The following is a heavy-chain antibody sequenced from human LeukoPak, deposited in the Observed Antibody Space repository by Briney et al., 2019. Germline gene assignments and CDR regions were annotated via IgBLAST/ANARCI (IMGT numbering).Heavy chain of an antibody. D-gene: IGHD2-21*01. V-gene: IGHV3-64*04. J-gene: IGHJ4*02. Sequence: GGSLRLSCSASGFPFNTYAIHWVRQAPGKGLEYVAGISSNGDNTDFADSAKGRFTISRDNSKNSLYLQMNSLRDEDTAVYYCARVWQDNSGVDYWGQGTLVTVSS. CDR2: ISSNGDNT. CDR3: ARVWQDNSGVDY. CDR1: GFPFNTYA.